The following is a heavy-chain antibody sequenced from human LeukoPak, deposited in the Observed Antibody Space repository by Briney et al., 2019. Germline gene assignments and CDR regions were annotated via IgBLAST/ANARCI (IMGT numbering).Heavy chain of an antibody. J-gene: IGHJ4*02. V-gene: IGHV4-39*01. Sequence: SETLSLTCTVSGGSISSSSYYWGWIRQPPGKGLEWIGSIYYSGSTYYNPSLKSRVTISADTSKNQFSLKLSSVTAADTAVYYCASTSSSWYFLDYWGQGTLVTVSS. CDR2: IYYSGST. CDR1: GGSISSSSYY. CDR3: ASTSSSWYFLDY. D-gene: IGHD6-13*01.